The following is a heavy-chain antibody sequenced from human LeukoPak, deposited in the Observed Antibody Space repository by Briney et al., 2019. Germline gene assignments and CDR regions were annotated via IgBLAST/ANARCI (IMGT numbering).Heavy chain of an antibody. D-gene: IGHD3-3*01. V-gene: IGHV4-4*02. CDR3: ARRIGSDPNYYDFWSGYYKYYYYYGMDV. J-gene: IGHJ6*02. CDR2: IYHSGST. Sequence: PSETLSLTCAVSGGSISSSNWWSWVRQPPGKGLEWIGEIYHSGSTNYNPSLKSRVTISVDKSKNQFSLKLSSVAAADTAVYYCARRIGSDPNYYDFWSGYYKYYYYYGMDVWGQGTTVTVSS. CDR1: GGSISSSNW.